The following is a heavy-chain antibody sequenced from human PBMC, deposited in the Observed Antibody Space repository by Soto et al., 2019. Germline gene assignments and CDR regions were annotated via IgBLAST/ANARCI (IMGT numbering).Heavy chain of an antibody. CDR1: GGTFSSYA. D-gene: IGHD6-13*01. J-gene: IGHJ2*01. Sequence: QVQLVQSGAEVKKPGSSVKVSCKASGGTFSSYAISWVRQAPGQGLEWMGGIIPIFGTAKYAQKFQGRVTITADKSTSTADMELRSLSGEYPAVYYCAIPHASKYSSSWYRYFDLCGRGTLVTVSS. V-gene: IGHV1-69*06. CDR2: IIPIFGTA. CDR3: AIPHASKYSSSWYRYFDL.